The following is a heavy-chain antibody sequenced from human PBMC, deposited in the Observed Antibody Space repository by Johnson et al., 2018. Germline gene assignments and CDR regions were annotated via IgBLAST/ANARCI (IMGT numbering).Heavy chain of an antibody. V-gene: IGHV3-53*01. CDR1: GFPVISNY. CDR3: VGDYRWYFDF. D-gene: IGHD3-16*02. CDR2: SYSNGET. J-gene: IGHJ2*01. Sequence: VQLVESGGGLIQPGGSLRLSCVVSGFPVISNYMSWIRQAPGKGLEWVSVSYSNGETYYSDSVKGRFTISRDNSQNTLYLQMNNLRAEDTAIYYCVGDYRWYFDFWGRGILVTVSS.